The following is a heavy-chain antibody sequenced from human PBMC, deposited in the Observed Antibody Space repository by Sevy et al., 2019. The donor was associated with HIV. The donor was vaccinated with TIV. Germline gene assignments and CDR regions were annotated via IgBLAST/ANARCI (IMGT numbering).Heavy chain of an antibody. D-gene: IGHD6-19*01. CDR2: LNWDSGSV. CDR1: GFTFDDFA. V-gene: IGHV3-9*01. Sequence: GGSLRLSCAASGFTFDDFAMHWVRQVPGKGLEWVSGLNWDSGSVAYADSVKGRFTISRDNAKNALFLQMNSLLAEDTALYYCAKDIGATGIAVVANWGQGIQVTVSS. J-gene: IGHJ4*02. CDR3: AKDIGATGIAVVAN.